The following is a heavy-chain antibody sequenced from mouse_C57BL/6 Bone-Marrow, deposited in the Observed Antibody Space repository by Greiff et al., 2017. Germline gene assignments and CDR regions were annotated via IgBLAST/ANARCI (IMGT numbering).Heavy chain of an antibody. Sequence: EVKVVESGGGLVKPGGSLKLSCAASGFTFSDYGMHWVRQAPEKGLEWVAYISGGSSTIYYADTVKGRFTISRDNAKNTLFLQMTSLRSEDTAMYYCARKRLRRTGFAYWGQGTLVTVSA. V-gene: IGHV5-17*01. CDR2: ISGGSSTI. D-gene: IGHD2-4*01. J-gene: IGHJ3*01. CDR1: GFTFSDYG. CDR3: ARKRLRRTGFAY.